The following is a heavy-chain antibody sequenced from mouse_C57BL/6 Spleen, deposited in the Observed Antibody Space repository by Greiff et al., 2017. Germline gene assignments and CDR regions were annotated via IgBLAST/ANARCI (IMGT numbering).Heavy chain of an antibody. CDR1: GYTFTDYY. CDR3: ARDYYDYGPYY. J-gene: IGHJ2*01. D-gene: IGHD2-4*01. Sequence: VKLIESGPELVKPGASVKISCKASGYTFTDYYINWVKQRPGQGLEWIGWIFPGSGSTYYNEKFKGKATLTVDKSSRTAYMLLSSLTSEDSAVXFCARDYYDYGPYYWGQGTTLTVSS. V-gene: IGHV1-75*01. CDR2: IFPGSGST.